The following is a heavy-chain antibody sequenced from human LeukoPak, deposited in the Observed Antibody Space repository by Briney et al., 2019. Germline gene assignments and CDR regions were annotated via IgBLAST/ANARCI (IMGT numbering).Heavy chain of an antibody. CDR1: GFTFSRYG. CDR3: TRGYVGIDY. D-gene: IGHD5-12*01. J-gene: IGHJ4*02. CDR2: IRYDGSNK. Sequence: GGSLRLSCAAPGFTFSRYGMHWVRQAPGKGLEWVAFIRYDGSNKYYADSVKGRFTISRDNAKNTLYLQMNSLTAEDTALYYCTRGYVGIDYWGQGTLVTVSS. V-gene: IGHV3-30*02.